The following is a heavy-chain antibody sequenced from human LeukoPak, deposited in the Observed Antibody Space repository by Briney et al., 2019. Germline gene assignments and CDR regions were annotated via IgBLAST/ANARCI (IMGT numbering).Heavy chain of an antibody. V-gene: IGHV1-18*01. J-gene: IGHJ4*02. Sequence: ASVEVSCKASGYTFTSYGISWVRQAPGQGLEWMGWISAYNGNTNYAQKLQGRVTMTTDTSTSTAYMELRSLRSDDTAVYYCARYYDSSGYYGRDLDYWGQGTLVTVSP. CDR2: ISAYNGNT. CDR1: GYTFTSYG. D-gene: IGHD3-22*01. CDR3: ARYYDSSGYYGRDLDY.